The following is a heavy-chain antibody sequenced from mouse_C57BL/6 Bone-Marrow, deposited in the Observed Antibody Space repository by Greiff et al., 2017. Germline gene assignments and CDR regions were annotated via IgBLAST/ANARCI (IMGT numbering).Heavy chain of an antibody. CDR2: INYDGSST. D-gene: IGHD1-1*01. V-gene: IGHV5-16*01. CDR1: GFTFSDYY. Sequence: EVKLMESEGGLVQPGSSMKLSCTASGFTFSDYYMAWVRQVPEKGLEWVANINYDGSSTYYLDSLKSRFVIARDNAKNILYLQMSSLKSEDTATYYCASHCGSSPFAYWGQGTLVTVSA. J-gene: IGHJ3*01. CDR3: ASHCGSSPFAY.